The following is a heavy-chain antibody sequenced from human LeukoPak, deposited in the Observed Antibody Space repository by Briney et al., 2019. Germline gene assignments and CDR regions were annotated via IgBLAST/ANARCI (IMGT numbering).Heavy chain of an antibody. J-gene: IGHJ4*02. CDR3: ARAVRSCSATRCISINSFDY. CDR2: TYTDGNT. D-gene: IGHD2-15*01. Sequence: PGGSLRLSCAASGFSVSGGNMSWVRQAPGKGPEWVSVTYTDGNTYYADSVKGRFTASRDSSKNMLYLQMNSLRAEDTAVYYCARAVRSCSATRCISINSFDYWGQGTLVAVSS. V-gene: IGHV3-53*01. CDR1: GFSVSGGN.